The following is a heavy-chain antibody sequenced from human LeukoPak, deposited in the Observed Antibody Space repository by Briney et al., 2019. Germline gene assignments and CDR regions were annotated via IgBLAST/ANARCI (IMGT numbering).Heavy chain of an antibody. CDR2: IYSGGST. V-gene: IGHV3-53*01. CDR1: GFTVSSYY. Sequence: GGSLRLSCAASGFTVSSYYMSWVRQAPGKGLEWVSVIYSGGSTYYTDSVKGRLTISRDNSKNTLYLQMNSLRAEDTAVYYCARATYCSGGSCYAFDPWGQGILVTVSS. J-gene: IGHJ5*02. D-gene: IGHD2-15*01. CDR3: ARATYCSGGSCYAFDP.